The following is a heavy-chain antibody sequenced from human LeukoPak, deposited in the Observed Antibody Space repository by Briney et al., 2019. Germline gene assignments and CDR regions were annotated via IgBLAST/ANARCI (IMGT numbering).Heavy chain of an antibody. CDR1: GFTFSSYW. CDR3: AKNHERGRYDSFDM. Sequence: GGSLRLSCAASGFTFSSYWMSWDRQAPGKGLEWVTNIKQDGREKYYVDSVKGRFTISRDNAKNSLYLQMNSLRAEDTAVYYCAKNHERGRYDSFDMWAQGSWVTVSS. CDR2: IKQDGREK. V-gene: IGHV3-7*01. D-gene: IGHD3-16*02. J-gene: IGHJ3*02.